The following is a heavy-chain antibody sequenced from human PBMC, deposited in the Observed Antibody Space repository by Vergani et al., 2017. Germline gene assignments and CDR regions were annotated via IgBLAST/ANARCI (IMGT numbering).Heavy chain of an antibody. Sequence: EVQLVESGGGLVKPGGSLRLSCAASGFTFSSYSMNWVRQAPGKGLEWVSSISSSSSYIYYADSVKGRFTISRDNSKNTLYLQMNSLRAEDTAVYYCARERGGSDAFDIWGQGTMVTVSS. CDR1: GFTFSSYS. V-gene: IGHV3-21*01. CDR2: ISSSSSYI. J-gene: IGHJ3*02. CDR3: ARERGGSDAFDI. D-gene: IGHD3-10*01.